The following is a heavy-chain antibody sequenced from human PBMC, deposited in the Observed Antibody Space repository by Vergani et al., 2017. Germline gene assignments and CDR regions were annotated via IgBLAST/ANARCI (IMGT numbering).Heavy chain of an antibody. Sequence: QVQLQESGPGLVKPSQTLSLTCTVPGGPISSGSYYWSWIRQPAGKGLEWIGRIYTSGSTNYNPSLKSRVTISVDTSKNQFSLKLSSVTAADTAVYYCARSLRFWAFDIWGQGTMVTVSS. V-gene: IGHV4-61*02. J-gene: IGHJ3*02. CDR2: IYTSGST. CDR1: GGPISSGSYY. CDR3: ARSLRFWAFDI. D-gene: IGHD3-3*01.